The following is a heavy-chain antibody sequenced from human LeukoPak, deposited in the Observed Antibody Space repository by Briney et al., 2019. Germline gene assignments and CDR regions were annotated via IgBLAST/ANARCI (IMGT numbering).Heavy chain of an antibody. Sequence: APVKVSCKASGYTFTSYDINWVRQATGQGLEWMGWMNPNSGNTGYAQKFQGRVTMTRNTSISTAYMELSSLRSEDTAVYYCARAYYYGSGSYYNGFLFFDYWGQGTLVTVSS. CDR3: ARAYYYGSGSYYNGFLFFDY. J-gene: IGHJ4*02. D-gene: IGHD3-10*01. CDR1: GYTFTSYD. V-gene: IGHV1-8*01. CDR2: MNPNSGNT.